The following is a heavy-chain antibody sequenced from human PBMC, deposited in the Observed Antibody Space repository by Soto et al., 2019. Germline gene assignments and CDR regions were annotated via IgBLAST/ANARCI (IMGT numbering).Heavy chain of an antibody. J-gene: IGHJ3*02. CDR2: IYQSGST. D-gene: IGHD3-22*01. Sequence: SETLSLTCAVSGGSLSSSAYSWSWIRQTPGKGLEWIGFIYQSGSTYYNPSLKSRVTLSLDRPKNQISLKLTPVTAADTAVYYCARELLYYDSSGYSWDDAFDIWGQGTMVTVSS. V-gene: IGHV4-30-2*01. CDR3: ARELLYYDSSGYSWDDAFDI. CDR1: GGSLSSSAYS.